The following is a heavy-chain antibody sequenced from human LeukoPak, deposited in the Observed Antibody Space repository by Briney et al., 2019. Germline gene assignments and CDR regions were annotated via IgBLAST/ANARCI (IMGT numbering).Heavy chain of an antibody. V-gene: IGHV3-7*03. CDR2: INEDGNKK. CDR3: AKGLPYESRAYYDRLFDE. J-gene: IGHJ4*02. Sequence: PGGSLRLSCIASGFTFRRYWMSWVRQAPGKGLEWVANINEDGNKKYYVDSVKGRFTISRDNAKNSLYLQMNSLRVEDTAVYYCAKGLPYESRAYYDRLFDEWGQGTLVTVSS. CDR1: GFTFRRYW. D-gene: IGHD3-22*01.